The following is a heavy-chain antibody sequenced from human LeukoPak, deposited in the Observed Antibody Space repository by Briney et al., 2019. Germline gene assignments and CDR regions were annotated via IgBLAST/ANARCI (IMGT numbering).Heavy chain of an antibody. CDR1: GFTFSSYG. J-gene: IGHJ3*02. Sequence: GGSLRLSCAASGFTFSSYGMHWVRQAPGKGLEWVAFIRYDGSNKYYADSVKGRFTISRDNSKNTLYLQMNSLRAEDTAVYYCAKAARTLYIAAGAFDIWGQGTMVTVSS. CDR3: AKAARTLYIAAGAFDI. CDR2: IRYDGSNK. D-gene: IGHD6-13*01. V-gene: IGHV3-30*02.